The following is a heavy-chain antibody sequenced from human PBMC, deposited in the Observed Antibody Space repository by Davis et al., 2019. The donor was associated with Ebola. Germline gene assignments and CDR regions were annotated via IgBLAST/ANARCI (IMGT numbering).Heavy chain of an antibody. Sequence: GGSLRLSCAASGFTFSSYSMNWVRQAPGKGLEWVSYISSSSSTIYYADSVKGRFTISRDNAKNSLYLQMNSLRAEDTAVYYCARGGGGYCSSTSCYGAYYFDYWGQGTLVTVSS. CDR3: ARGGGGYCSSTSCYGAYYFDY. D-gene: IGHD2-2*01. CDR2: ISSSSSTI. J-gene: IGHJ4*02. CDR1: GFTFSSYS. V-gene: IGHV3-48*04.